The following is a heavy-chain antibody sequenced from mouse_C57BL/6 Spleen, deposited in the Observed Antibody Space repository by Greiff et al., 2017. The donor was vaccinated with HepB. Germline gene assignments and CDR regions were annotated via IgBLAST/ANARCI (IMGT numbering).Heavy chain of an antibody. V-gene: IGHV1-4*01. Sequence: VQLQQSGAELARPGASVKMSCKASGYTFTSYTMHWVKQRPGQGLEWIGYINPSSGYTKYNQKFKDKSTLTADKSSSTAYMQLSSLTSEDSAVYYGASPSYGSSPYAMDYWGQGTSVTVSS. CDR1: GYTFTSYT. D-gene: IGHD1-1*01. CDR3: ASPSYGSSPYAMDY. CDR2: INPSSGYT. J-gene: IGHJ4*01.